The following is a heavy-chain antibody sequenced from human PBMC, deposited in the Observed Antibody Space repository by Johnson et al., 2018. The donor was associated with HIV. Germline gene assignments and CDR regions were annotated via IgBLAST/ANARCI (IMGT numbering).Heavy chain of an antibody. CDR2: ITFEGSDK. D-gene: IGHD2-2*02. V-gene: IGHV3-30*03. J-gene: IGHJ3*02. Sequence: QVQLVESGGGLIQPGGSLRLSCEGSGFSFHDYAMSWVRQPPGKGLEWVAVITFEGSDKYYANSVKGRFTISRDNSKNTLYLQMGSLRAEDMAVYYCARGEGRIPHAFDIWGQGTMVTVSS. CDR1: GFSFHDYA. CDR3: ARGEGRIPHAFDI.